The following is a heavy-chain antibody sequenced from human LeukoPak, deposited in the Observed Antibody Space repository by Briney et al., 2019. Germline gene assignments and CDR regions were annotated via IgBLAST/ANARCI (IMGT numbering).Heavy chain of an antibody. CDR3: ARDALRNRHWGAWFDP. CDR1: GYAFTGYY. D-gene: IGHD7-27*01. J-gene: IGHJ5*02. CDR2: INPNSGGT. V-gene: IGHV1-2*02. Sequence: ASVKVSCKASGYAFTGYYMHWVRQAPGQGLEWMGWINPNSGGTNYAQKFQGRVTMTRDTSISTAYMELSRLRSDDTAVYYCARDALRNRHWGAWFDPWGQGTLVTVSS.